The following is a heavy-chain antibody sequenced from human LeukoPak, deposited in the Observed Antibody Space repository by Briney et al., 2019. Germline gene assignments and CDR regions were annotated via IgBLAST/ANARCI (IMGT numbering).Heavy chain of an antibody. D-gene: IGHD3-3*01. J-gene: IGHJ4*02. CDR3: ARDLASSGPTNY. CDR2: INANSGTT. CDR1: GFAFSFYA. Sequence: GGSLRLSCAASGFAFSFYAMSWLRQPPGKGLEWVSTINANSGTTSYADSVKGRFSISRDNSKNTVYLQMNSLRAEDTAVYYCARDLASSGPTNYWGQGTLVTVSS. V-gene: IGHV3-23*01.